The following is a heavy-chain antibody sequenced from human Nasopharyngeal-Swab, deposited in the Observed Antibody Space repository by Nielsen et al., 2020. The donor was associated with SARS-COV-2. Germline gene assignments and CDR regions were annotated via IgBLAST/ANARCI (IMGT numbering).Heavy chain of an antibody. CDR2: ISSSSSYI. D-gene: IGHD1-14*01. J-gene: IGHJ4*02. Sequence: GESLKISCAASGFTFSSYWMSWVRQAPGKGLEWVSSISSSSSYIYYADSVKGRFTISRDNAKNSLYLQMNSLRAEDTAVYYCARDRGITMPFDYWGQGTLVTVSS. CDR3: ARDRGITMPFDY. V-gene: IGHV3-21*01. CDR1: GFTFSSYW.